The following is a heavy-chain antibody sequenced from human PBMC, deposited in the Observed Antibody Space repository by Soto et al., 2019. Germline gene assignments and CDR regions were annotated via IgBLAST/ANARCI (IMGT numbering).Heavy chain of an antibody. J-gene: IGHJ5*02. CDR2: VYHSGTT. CDR3: AREGSANTTGWFDP. V-gene: IGHV4-31*03. Sequence: SETLCLTCTFSVGSIIIVGFSWSWIRHHPGKGLEWIGYVYHSGTTYYNPSLESRATISVDTSKNQFSLKLSSVTAADTAVYYRAREGSANTTGWFDPWGQGIKVTVSS. D-gene: IGHD1-26*01. CDR1: VGSIIIVGFS.